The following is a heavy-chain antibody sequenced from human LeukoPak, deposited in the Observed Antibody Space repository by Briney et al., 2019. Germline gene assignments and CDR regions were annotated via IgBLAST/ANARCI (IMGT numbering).Heavy chain of an antibody. CDR3: AKSFVVVPAAMDPYYYYGMDV. D-gene: IGHD2-2*01. Sequence: GGSLRLSCAASGFTFSSYAMSWVRQAPGKGLEWVSAIGGRGGGTYYADSVEGRFTISRDNSKNTLYLQMNSLRAEDTAVYYCAKSFVVVPAAMDPYYYYGMDVWGQGTTVTVSS. V-gene: IGHV3-23*01. J-gene: IGHJ6*02. CDR2: IGGRGGGT. CDR1: GFTFSSYA.